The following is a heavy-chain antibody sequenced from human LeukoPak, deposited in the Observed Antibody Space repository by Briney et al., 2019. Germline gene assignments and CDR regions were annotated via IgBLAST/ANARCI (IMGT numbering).Heavy chain of an antibody. Sequence: GGSLRLSCAASGFTVSSNYMSWVRQAPGKGLEWVSVIYSGGSTYYADSVKGRFTISRDNSKNTLYLQMNSLRAEDTAVYYCAMRLMDRGVIPHDYWGQGTLVTVSS. J-gene: IGHJ4*02. D-gene: IGHD3-10*01. CDR3: AMRLMDRGVIPHDY. CDR2: IYSGGST. CDR1: GFTVSSNY. V-gene: IGHV3-53*01.